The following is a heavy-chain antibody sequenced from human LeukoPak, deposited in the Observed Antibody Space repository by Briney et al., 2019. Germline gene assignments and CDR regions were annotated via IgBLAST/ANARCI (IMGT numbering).Heavy chain of an antibody. CDR1: GSIFTSNW. Sequence: GESLKISCQGSGSIFTSNWIGWVRRLPGKGLEYMGMVFPGDSDTRYSPSFQGQVIISADKSINTASVQWSSLKGSDTAMYYCARLDSKGLYIWGQGTLVTVSS. D-gene: IGHD3-16*01. CDR3: ARLDSKGLYI. J-gene: IGHJ1*01. V-gene: IGHV5-51*01. CDR2: VFPGDSDT.